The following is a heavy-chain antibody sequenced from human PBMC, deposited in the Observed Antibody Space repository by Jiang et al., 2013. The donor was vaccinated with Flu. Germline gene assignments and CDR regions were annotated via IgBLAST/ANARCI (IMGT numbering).Heavy chain of an antibody. CDR2: IFYSGTT. D-gene: IGHD1-26*01. J-gene: IGHJ3*02. V-gene: IGHV4-39*07. Sequence: GLVKPSETLSLTCTLSGDPISGSDYYWGWIRQPPGKGLEWIGSIFYSGTTYYNPSLKSRVTISVDTSKNQFSLNLRSVTAADTAVYYCARRASGGRASTFDIWGPGTMVTVSS. CDR1: GDPISGSDYY. CDR3: ARRASGGRASTFDI.